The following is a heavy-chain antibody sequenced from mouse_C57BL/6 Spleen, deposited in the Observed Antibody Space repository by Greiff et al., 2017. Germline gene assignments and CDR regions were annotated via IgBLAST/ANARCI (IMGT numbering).Heavy chain of an antibody. CDR3: SIARIYYVSTYCDY. V-gene: IGHV1-15*01. CDR1: GYTFTDYE. Sequence: QVQLQQSGAELVRPGASVTLSCKASGYTFTDYEMHWVKQTPVHGLEWIGAIDPETGGTAYNQKFKGKAILTANKSSSPTYLELRILTSEDSAFYSFSIARIYYVSTYCDYWGHGTTLTVSS. CDR2: IDPETGGT. J-gene: IGHJ2*01. D-gene: IGHD1-1*01.